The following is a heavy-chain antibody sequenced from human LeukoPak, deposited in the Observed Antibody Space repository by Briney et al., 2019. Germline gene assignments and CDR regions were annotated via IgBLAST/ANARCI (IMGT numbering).Heavy chain of an antibody. D-gene: IGHD6-19*01. CDR2: IKEDGSEK. Sequence: GGSLRLSCAASGFTFSSYWMSWIRQAPGKGLEWVAHIKEDGSEKVYVGSVKGRFTISRDNAKNSLYLQMNSLTGEDTAVYYCARDPYVFSGWHHWGQGTLVTVSS. CDR1: GFTFSSYW. V-gene: IGHV3-7*01. J-gene: IGHJ5*02. CDR3: ARDPYVFSGWHH.